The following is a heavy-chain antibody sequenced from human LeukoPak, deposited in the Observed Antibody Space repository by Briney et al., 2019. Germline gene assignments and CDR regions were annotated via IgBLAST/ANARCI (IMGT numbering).Heavy chain of an antibody. Sequence: PGGSLRLSCAASGFTFSSYSMNLVRQAPGKGLEGVSSISSSSSYIYYADSVKGRFTISRDNAKNSLYLQMNSLRAEDTAVYYCARTDCSSTSCYTDEYWFDPWGQGTLVTVSS. V-gene: IGHV3-21*01. D-gene: IGHD2-2*02. CDR3: ARTDCSSTSCYTDEYWFDP. CDR2: ISSSSSYI. CDR1: GFTFSSYS. J-gene: IGHJ5*02.